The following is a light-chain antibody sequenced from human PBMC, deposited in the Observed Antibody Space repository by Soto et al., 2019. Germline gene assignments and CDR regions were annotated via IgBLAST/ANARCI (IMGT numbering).Light chain of an antibody. V-gene: IGKV3-15*01. Sequence: EIVLTQSPGTLSLSPGERATLSCRASQSVSSDLAWYHQKPGQAPRLLIYGASTRATGIPARFSGSGSGTEFTLTINSLQSEDFAVYYCQEYNNWPRRFGQGTKVAIK. CDR2: GAS. CDR3: QEYNNWPRR. CDR1: QSVSSD. J-gene: IGKJ1*01.